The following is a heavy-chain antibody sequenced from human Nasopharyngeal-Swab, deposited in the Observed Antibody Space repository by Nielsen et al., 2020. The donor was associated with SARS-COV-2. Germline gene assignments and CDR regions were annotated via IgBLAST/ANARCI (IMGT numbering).Heavy chain of an antibody. CDR2: IIPIFGTA. CDR3: ARSSYYYDSSGYSRHAFDI. D-gene: IGHD3-22*01. J-gene: IGHJ3*02. Sequence: SVKVSCKASGGTFSSYAISWVRQAPGQGLEWMGGIIPIFGTANYAQKFQGRVTITADKSTSTAYMELSSLRSEDTAVYYCARSSYYYDSSGYSRHAFDIWGQGTMVTVSS. CDR1: GGTFSSYA. V-gene: IGHV1-69*06.